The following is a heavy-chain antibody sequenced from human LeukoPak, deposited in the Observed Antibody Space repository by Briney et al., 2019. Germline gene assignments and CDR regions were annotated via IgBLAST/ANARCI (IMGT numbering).Heavy chain of an antibody. Sequence: PGRSLRLSCAASGYTFSCYAMHWVRQAPGKGLEWVAVISYDGSNKYYADSVKGRFTISRDNSKNTLYLQMNSLRAEDTAVYYCARSSRAVAGQFDYWGQGTLVTVSS. CDR3: ARSSRAVAGQFDY. D-gene: IGHD6-19*01. CDR1: GYTFSCYA. J-gene: IGHJ4*02. V-gene: IGHV3-30*04. CDR2: ISYDGSNK.